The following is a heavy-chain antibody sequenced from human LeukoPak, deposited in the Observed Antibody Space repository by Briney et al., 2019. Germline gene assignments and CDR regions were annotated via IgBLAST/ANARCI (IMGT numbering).Heavy chain of an antibody. CDR1: GFTFSSDA. Sequence: PGGSLRLSCAASGFTFSSDAMHWVRQAPGKGLEWVAVISYDGSNKYYADSVKGRFTISRDNSKNTLYLQMNSLRAEDTAVYYCARVAIFGVVSSGAFDIWGQGTMVTVSS. CDR3: ARVAIFGVVSSGAFDI. D-gene: IGHD3-3*01. CDR2: ISYDGSNK. J-gene: IGHJ3*02. V-gene: IGHV3-30-3*01.